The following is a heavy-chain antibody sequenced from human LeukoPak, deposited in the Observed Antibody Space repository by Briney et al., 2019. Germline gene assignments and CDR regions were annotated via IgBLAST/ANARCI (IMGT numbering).Heavy chain of an antibody. CDR2: IKQDGSGI. D-gene: IGHD3-22*01. CDR3: ARAYDYDSSGYYYMKY. CDR1: GFTFSRYW. J-gene: IGHJ4*02. Sequence: GGSLRLSCAASGFTFSRYWMTWVRRAPGKGLEWVANIKQDGSGIYYVDSVKGRFTISRDNAKNSLYLQMNSLRVEDTAIYYCARAYDYDSSGYYYMKYWGQGTLVTVSS. V-gene: IGHV3-7*01.